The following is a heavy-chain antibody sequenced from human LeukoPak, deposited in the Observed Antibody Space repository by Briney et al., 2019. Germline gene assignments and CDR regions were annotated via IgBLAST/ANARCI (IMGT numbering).Heavy chain of an antibody. CDR2: ISAYNGNT. D-gene: IGHD3-10*01. Sequence: GASVTVSCMASGYTFTSYGISWVRQAPGQGGEWMGWISAYNGNTNYAQKLQCRVTMTTDSSTSTAYMQLRSLRSDDTAVYYCARDLFGRGSGSYYGYWGQGTLVTVSS. V-gene: IGHV1-18*01. CDR1: GYTFTSYG. CDR3: ARDLFGRGSGSYYGY. J-gene: IGHJ4*02.